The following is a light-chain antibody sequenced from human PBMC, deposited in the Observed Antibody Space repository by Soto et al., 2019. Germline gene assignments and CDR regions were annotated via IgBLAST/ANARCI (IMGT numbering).Light chain of an antibody. J-gene: IGKJ4*01. V-gene: IGKV1-39*01. CDR3: QQSYRTPPA. CDR2: GAS. Sequence: DIQMTQSPSSLSASVGDRVTITCRASQSITSYLNWYQQKPGKAPKLLIYGASRLQSGVPSRFSGSGSGTDFTLTISSLQPEDFATYYCQQSYRTPPAFGGGTKVEIK. CDR1: QSITSY.